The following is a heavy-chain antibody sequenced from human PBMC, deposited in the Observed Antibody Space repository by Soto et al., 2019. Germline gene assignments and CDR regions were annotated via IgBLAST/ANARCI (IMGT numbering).Heavy chain of an antibody. CDR1: GESISSGDHY. V-gene: IGHV4-30-4*01. CDR3: ARDAGYCNSVSCYPYNMDV. Sequence: SETLSLTCTVSGESISSGDHYWSWVRQSPGEGLEWIGFIYYSGNTYYNPSLKSRVSMSVDTSNNQFSLKLNSVTAADTAVYYCARDAGYCNSVSCYPYNMDVWGEGTTVTVSS. J-gene: IGHJ6*04. CDR2: IYYSGNT. D-gene: IGHD2-15*01.